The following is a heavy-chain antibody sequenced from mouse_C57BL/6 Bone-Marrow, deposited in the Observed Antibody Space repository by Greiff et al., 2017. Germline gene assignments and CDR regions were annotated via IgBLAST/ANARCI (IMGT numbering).Heavy chain of an antibody. V-gene: IGHV1-42*01. CDR2: INPSTGGT. Sequence: VQLQQSGPELVKPGASVTISCKASGYSFTGYYMNWVKQSPEKSLEWIGEINPSTGGTTYNQKFKAKATLTVDKSSSPAYMPLKSLTSEDSAVYDCARGATLVATSDFAYWGQGTLVTVSA. D-gene: IGHD1-1*01. J-gene: IGHJ3*01. CDR1: GYSFTGYY. CDR3: ARGATLVATSDFAY.